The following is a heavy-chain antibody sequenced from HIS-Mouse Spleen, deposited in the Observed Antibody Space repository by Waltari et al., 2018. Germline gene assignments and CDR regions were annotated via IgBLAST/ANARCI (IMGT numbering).Heavy chain of an antibody. CDR3: ATDPGLGIGSDAFDI. CDR1: GYTLTELS. D-gene: IGHD7-27*01. V-gene: IGHV1-24*01. CDR2: VDPEDGET. J-gene: IGHJ3*02. Sequence: QVQLVQSGAEVKKPGASVKVSCKVSGYTLTELSMPWVRQAPGKGPEWMGGVDPEDGETIYAPKFQGRVTMTEDTATATAYMELSSLRSEDTAVYYCATDPGLGIGSDAFDIWGQGTMVTVSS.